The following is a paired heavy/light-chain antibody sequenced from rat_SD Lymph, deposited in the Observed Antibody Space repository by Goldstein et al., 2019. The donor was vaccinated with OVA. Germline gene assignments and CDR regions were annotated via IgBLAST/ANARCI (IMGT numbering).Light chain of an antibody. CDR1: EDIYSN. CDR2: AVN. J-gene: IGKJ1*01. V-gene: IGKV12S38*01. Sequence: DIQLTQSPTSLSASLGETISIECRASEDIYSNLAWYQQKSGKSPQLLIYAVNRLQDGVPSRFSGSGSGTQYSLKISGMQPEDEGDYFCLQGSNSKFRTFGGGSKLELK. CDR3: LQGSNSKFRT.
Heavy chain of an antibody. D-gene: IGHD1-9*01. J-gene: IGHJ3*01. CDR1: GYTFSSYD. V-gene: IGHV1-28*01. Sequence: QVQLQQSGTELVKPGSSVRIACKASGYTFSSYDMHWIKQQPGNGLEWIGWIYPGNGDTKYNQKFNGKATLTADKSSSTAYMQLSSLTSEDSAVYFCAREVYYGYNPFVYWGQGTLLTVSS. CDR2: IYPGNGDT. CDR3: AREVYYGYNPFVY.